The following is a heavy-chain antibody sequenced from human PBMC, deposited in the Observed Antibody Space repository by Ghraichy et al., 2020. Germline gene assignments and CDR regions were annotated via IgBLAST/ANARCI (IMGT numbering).Heavy chain of an antibody. CDR1: GITFSNYA. CDR3: AKHYDGLTTSHFDY. J-gene: IGHJ4*02. CDR2: ISGSGGST. V-gene: IGHV3-23*01. Sequence: GGSLRLSCAASGITFSNYAMSWVPQAPGKGLEWVSGISGSGGSTHYADSVKGRFTISRDNPKSTLYLQMNSLRAEDTAVYYCAKHYDGLTTSHFDYWGQGTLVTVSS. D-gene: IGHD4/OR15-4a*01.